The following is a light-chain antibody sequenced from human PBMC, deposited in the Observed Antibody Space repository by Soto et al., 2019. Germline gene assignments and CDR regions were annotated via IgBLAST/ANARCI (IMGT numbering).Light chain of an antibody. Sequence: QSVLTQPPSASGTPGQRVTISCSGSSSNIGSNYVYWYQQLPGTAPNLLIYRNNRRPSGVPDRFSGSKSGTSASLAISGLRSEDEDDYYCAAWDDSLSGLFGGGTKLTVL. CDR1: SSNIGSNY. V-gene: IGLV1-47*01. CDR3: AAWDDSLSGL. CDR2: RNN. J-gene: IGLJ2*01.